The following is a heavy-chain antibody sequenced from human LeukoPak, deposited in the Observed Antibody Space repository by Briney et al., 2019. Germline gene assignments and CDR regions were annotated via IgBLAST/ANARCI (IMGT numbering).Heavy chain of an antibody. Sequence: GGSLRLSCAASGFTVSSNFMSWVRQTPGKGLEWVSIIYSNGNGYYAASVEGRFTISRDNSKNTMYLQMNSLRAEDTAVYYCARPLRFNNNMDVWGQGTTVTVSS. CDR3: ARPLRFNNNMDV. CDR1: GFTVSSNF. CDR2: IYSNGNG. D-gene: IGHD3-3*01. V-gene: IGHV3-53*01. J-gene: IGHJ6*02.